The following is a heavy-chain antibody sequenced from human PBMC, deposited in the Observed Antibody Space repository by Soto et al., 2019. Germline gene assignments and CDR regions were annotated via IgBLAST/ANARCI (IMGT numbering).Heavy chain of an antibody. Sequence: EVQLLESGGGLVQPGGSLRLFCTASGVTFPAYAMSWVRQAPGKGPEWVSSINTAEGGTNYAESVKGRFTIARDNSKNTLYLQMDSLRAEDTAMYYCAKNYQFDSWGQGTLVIVSS. V-gene: IGHV3-23*01. CDR1: GVTFPAYA. D-gene: IGHD2-2*01. CDR3: AKNYQFDS. CDR2: INTAEGGT. J-gene: IGHJ4*02.